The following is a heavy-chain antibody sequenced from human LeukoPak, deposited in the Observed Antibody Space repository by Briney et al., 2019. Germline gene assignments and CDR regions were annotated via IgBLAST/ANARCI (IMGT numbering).Heavy chain of an antibody. J-gene: IGHJ4*02. CDR2: IIPIFGTA. Sequence: SVKVSCKASGGTFSSYAISWVRQAPEQGLEWMGGIIPIFGTANYAQKFQGRVTITADKSTSTAYMELSSLRSEDTAVYYCARLLGYNWNDARFDYWGQGTLVTVSS. CDR1: GGTFSSYA. V-gene: IGHV1-69*06. D-gene: IGHD1-1*01. CDR3: ARLLGYNWNDARFDY.